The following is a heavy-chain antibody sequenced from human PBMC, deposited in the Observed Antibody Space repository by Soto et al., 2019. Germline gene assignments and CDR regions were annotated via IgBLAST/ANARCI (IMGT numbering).Heavy chain of an antibody. V-gene: IGHV4-34*01. D-gene: IGHD3-3*01. Sequence: RXETLTLTCAVYGGSFSGYYWSWIRQPPGKGLEWIGEINHSGSTNYNPSLKSRVTISADTSKNQFSLKLSSVTAADTAVYYCARVGDFWSGYPYYFDYWGQGTLVTVSS. CDR3: ARVGDFWSGYPYYFDY. CDR1: GGSFSGYY. J-gene: IGHJ4*02. CDR2: INHSGST.